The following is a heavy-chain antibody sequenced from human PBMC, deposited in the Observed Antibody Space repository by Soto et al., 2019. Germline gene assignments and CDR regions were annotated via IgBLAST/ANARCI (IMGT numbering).Heavy chain of an antibody. CDR3: ARCPWDIVATIDYYYYGMDV. V-gene: IGHV1-69*13. CDR1: GGTFSSYA. J-gene: IGHJ6*02. Sequence: SVKVSCKASGGTFSSYAISWARQAPGQGLEWMGGIIPIFGTANYAQKFQGRVTITADESTSTAYMELSSLRSEDTAVYYCARCPWDIVATIDYYYYGMDVWGQGTTVTVSS. D-gene: IGHD5-12*01. CDR2: IIPIFGTA.